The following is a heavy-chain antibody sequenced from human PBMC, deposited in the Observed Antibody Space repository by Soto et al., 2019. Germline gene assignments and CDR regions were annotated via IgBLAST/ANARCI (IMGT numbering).Heavy chain of an antibody. CDR1: GFTVSSNY. CDR2: IYSGGST. J-gene: IGHJ6*03. V-gene: IGHV3-66*01. CDR3: ASRAGYCSGGSCYYYYYYMDV. Sequence: EVQLVESGGGLVQPGGSLRLSCAASGFTVSSNYMSWVRQAPGKGLEWVSVIYSGGSTYYADSVKGRFTISRDNSKNTLYLQMNSLRAEDTAVYYCASRAGYCSGGSCYYYYYYMDVWGKGTTVTVSS. D-gene: IGHD2-15*01.